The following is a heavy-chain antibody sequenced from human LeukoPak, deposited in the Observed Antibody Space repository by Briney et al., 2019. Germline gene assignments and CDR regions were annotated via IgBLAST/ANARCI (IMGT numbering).Heavy chain of an antibody. CDR2: IIPIFGTA. CDR3: ARSLYYYDSSGYSYYYYGMDV. CDR1: GGTFSSYA. V-gene: IGHV1-69*13. J-gene: IGHJ6*02. D-gene: IGHD3-22*01. Sequence: SVKVSCRASGGTFSSYAISWVRQAPGQGLEWMGGIIPIFGTANYAQKFQGRVTITADESTSTAYMELSSLRSEDTAVYYCARSLYYYDSSGYSYYYYGMDVWGQGTTVTVSS.